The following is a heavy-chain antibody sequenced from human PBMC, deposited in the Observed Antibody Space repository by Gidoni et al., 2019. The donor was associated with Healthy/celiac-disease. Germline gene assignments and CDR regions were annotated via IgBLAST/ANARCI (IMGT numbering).Heavy chain of an antibody. CDR2: IYYSGST. CDR1: GGSVSSGSYY. Sequence: QVQLQESGPGLVKPSETLSLTCTVSGGSVSSGSYYWSWIRQPPGKGLEWIGYIYYSGSTNYNPSLKSRVTISVDTSKNQFSLKVNSVTAADTAVYYCARIGDSSGYYPFDYWGQGTLVTVSS. CDR3: ARIGDSSGYYPFDY. J-gene: IGHJ4*02. D-gene: IGHD3-22*01. V-gene: IGHV4-61*01.